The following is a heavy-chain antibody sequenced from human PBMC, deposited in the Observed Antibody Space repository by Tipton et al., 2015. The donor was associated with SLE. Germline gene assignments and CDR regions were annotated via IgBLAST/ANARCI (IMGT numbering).Heavy chain of an antibody. D-gene: IGHD2/OR15-2a*01. CDR3: ARSSSVRTLLWPTFAY. CDR2: IYSGGFS. J-gene: IGHJ4*02. CDR1: GDSIRSGSDD. V-gene: IGHV4-39*02. Sequence: TLSLTCTISGDSIRSGSDDWAWIRQPPGKGLERIGSIYSGGFSHYNPSLKSRVTISADTSKNHLSLKLTSVTAADTAVYFCARSSSVRTLLWPTFAYWGQGTLVTVSS.